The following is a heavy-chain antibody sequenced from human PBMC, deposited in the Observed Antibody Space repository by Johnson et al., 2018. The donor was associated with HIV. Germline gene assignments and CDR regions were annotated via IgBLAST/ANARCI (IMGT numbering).Heavy chain of an antibody. J-gene: IGHJ3*02. CDR3: AKDQAVAGRGLFAFDI. V-gene: IGHV3-30*02. D-gene: IGHD6-19*01. Sequence: QVLLVESGGGVVQPGGSLRLSCAASGFTFSSYGMHWVRQAPGKGLEWVALIRYDGRKKYYADSVKGRFTISRDNSKNTMDLQMNSLRAEDTAVHYCAKDQAVAGRGLFAFDIWGQGTMVTVSS. CDR2: IRYDGRKK. CDR1: GFTFSSYG.